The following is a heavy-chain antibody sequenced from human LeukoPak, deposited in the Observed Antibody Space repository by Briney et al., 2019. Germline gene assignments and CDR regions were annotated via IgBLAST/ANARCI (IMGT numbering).Heavy chain of an antibody. CDR3: ASELYGGGFDY. J-gene: IGHJ4*02. CDR1: GFTFSSYS. D-gene: IGHD4-23*01. CDR2: ISSRSSTI. V-gene: IGHV3-48*04. Sequence: GGSLRLSCAASGFTFSSYSMNWVRQAPGKGLEWVSYISSRSSTIYYADSVKGRFTISRDNAKNSLYLQMDSLRADDTAIYYCASELYGGGFDYWGQGTLVTVSS.